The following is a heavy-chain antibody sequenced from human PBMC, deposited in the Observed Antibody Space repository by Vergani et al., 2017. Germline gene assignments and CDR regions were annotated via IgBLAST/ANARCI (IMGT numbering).Heavy chain of an antibody. CDR3: AGQYSGYDLLVVY. Sequence: QVQLVESGGGLVKPGGSLRLSCAASGFTFSSYGMHWVRQAPGKGLEWVAVISYDGSNKYYADSVKGRFTISRDNSKNTLYLQMNSLRAEDTAVYYCAGQYSGYDLLVVYWGQGTLVTVSS. J-gene: IGHJ4*02. CDR2: ISYDGSNK. CDR1: GFTFSSYG. D-gene: IGHD5-12*01. V-gene: IGHV3-30*03.